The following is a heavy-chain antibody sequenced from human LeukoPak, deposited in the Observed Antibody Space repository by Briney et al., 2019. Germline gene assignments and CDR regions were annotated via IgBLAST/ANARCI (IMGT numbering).Heavy chain of an antibody. CDR2: IYPGDSDT. CDR3: ARLSYSGSYYDAFDI. V-gene: IGHV5-51*01. Sequence: GESLKISCKGSAYSFTSYWIGWVRQMPGKGLEWMGIIYPGDSDTRYSPSFQGQVTISADKSISTAYLQWSSLKASDTAMYYCARLSYSGSYYDAFDIWGQGTMVTVSS. D-gene: IGHD1-26*01. J-gene: IGHJ3*02. CDR1: AYSFTSYW.